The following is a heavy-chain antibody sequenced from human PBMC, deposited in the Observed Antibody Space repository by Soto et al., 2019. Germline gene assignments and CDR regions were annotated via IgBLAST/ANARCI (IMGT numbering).Heavy chain of an antibody. CDR2: IYYSGST. Sequence: PSETLSLTCTVSGGSISSYYWSWIRQPPGKGLEWIGYIYYSGSTNYNPSLKSRVTISVDTSKNQFSLKLSSVTAADTAVYYCAREVDDYGDPSFGYWGQGTLVTSPQ. CDR1: GGSISSYY. V-gene: IGHV4-59*01. CDR3: AREVDDYGDPSFGY. J-gene: IGHJ4*02. D-gene: IGHD4-17*01.